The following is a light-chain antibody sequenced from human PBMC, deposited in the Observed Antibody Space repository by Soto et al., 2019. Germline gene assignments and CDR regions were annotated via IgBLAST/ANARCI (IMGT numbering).Light chain of an antibody. J-gene: IGKJ1*01. CDR1: QSISNY. V-gene: IGKV1-39*01. CDR3: QQSYSTPPWT. Sequence: DIQMTQSPSSLSASVGDRVTITCRASQSISNYLNWYQQKPGKAPKLLIYAAFSLQSGVPSRFSGSGSATDFTLTISSLQPEDFATYYCQQSYSTPPWTFGQGTNVEIK. CDR2: AAF.